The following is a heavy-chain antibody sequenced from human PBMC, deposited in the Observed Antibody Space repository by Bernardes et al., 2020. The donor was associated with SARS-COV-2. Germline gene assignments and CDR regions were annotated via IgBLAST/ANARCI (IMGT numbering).Heavy chain of an antibody. Sequence: SETLSLTCTVSGGSISSYYWSWIRQPPGKGLEWIGYIYYSGSTNYNPSLKSRVTISVDTSKNQFSLKLSSVTAADTAVYYCARQRPGVVPAAREVYYYYYYMDVWGKGTTVTVSS. CDR3: ARQRPGVVPAAREVYYYYYYMDV. J-gene: IGHJ6*03. D-gene: IGHD2-2*01. CDR1: GGSISSYY. CDR2: IYYSGST. V-gene: IGHV4-59*08.